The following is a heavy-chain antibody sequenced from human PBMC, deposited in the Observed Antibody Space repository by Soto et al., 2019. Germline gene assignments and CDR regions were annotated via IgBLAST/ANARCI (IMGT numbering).Heavy chain of an antibody. CDR3: ARTVVVVVPDNFDH. Sequence: GGSLRLSCAASGFTFSSYGMHWVRQAPGKGLEWVAVISYDGSNKYYVGSVKGRFTISRDSAKNSLYLQMDNLRGEDTAVYYCARTVVVVVPDNFDHWGQGTLVTVSS. D-gene: IGHD3-22*01. CDR2: ISYDGSNK. J-gene: IGHJ4*02. CDR1: GFTFSSYG. V-gene: IGHV3-30*03.